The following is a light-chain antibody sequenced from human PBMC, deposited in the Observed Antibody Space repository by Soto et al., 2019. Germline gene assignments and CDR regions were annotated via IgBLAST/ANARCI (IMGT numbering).Light chain of an antibody. J-gene: IGKJ1*01. CDR1: KTINSY. V-gene: IGKV1-39*01. Sequence: IQMTQSPSSMSAYVGDRVTITCRASKTINSYLNWYQQTPWKTPKLLIYAASSLQSGVPSRFSVSASGTDFTLTISSLQTDDFATYYCQQSYSTPPTFGQGTKVDIK. CDR2: AAS. CDR3: QQSYSTPPT.